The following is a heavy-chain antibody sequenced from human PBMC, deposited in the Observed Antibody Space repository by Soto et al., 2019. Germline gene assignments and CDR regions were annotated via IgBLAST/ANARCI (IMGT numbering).Heavy chain of an antibody. CDR1: GFSLSTTGVG. J-gene: IGHJ6*02. Sequence: QITLKESGPTLVKPTQTLTLTCSFSGFSLSTTGVGVGWIRQPPGKALEWLALIYWDDDKRYNPSLNSRLTISKDTSKSQVVLAMTNMDPEDTATYYCVQSRCGGDCLQSYSSHSYYGLDVWGQGTTVTVSS. D-gene: IGHD2-21*02. V-gene: IGHV2-5*02. CDR3: VQSRCGGDCLQSYSSHSYYGLDV. CDR2: IYWDDDK.